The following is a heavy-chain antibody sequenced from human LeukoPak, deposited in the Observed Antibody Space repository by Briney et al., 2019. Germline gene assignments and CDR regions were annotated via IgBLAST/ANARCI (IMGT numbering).Heavy chain of an antibody. D-gene: IGHD3-3*01. J-gene: IGHJ4*02. CDR1: GFTFTSSA. CDR2: IVVGSGNT. V-gene: IGHV1-58*01. Sequence: SVKVSCKASGFTFTSSAVQWVRQARGQRLEWIGWIVVGSGNTNYAQKFQERVTITRDMSTSTAYMELSSLRSEDTAVYYCAAEGPGRFLEWSKNPPSFDYWGQGTLVTVSS. CDR3: AAEGPGRFLEWSKNPPSFDY.